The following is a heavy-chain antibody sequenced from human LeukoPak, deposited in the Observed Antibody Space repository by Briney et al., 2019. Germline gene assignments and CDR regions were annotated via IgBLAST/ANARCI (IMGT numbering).Heavy chain of an antibody. CDR3: ARQSVDGRYTFDY. Sequence: GESLQISCKVSGYSFTSYWIGWVRQMPGKGLEWMGIINPRDSDTKYSPSFQGQVTISVDKSISTAYLQWSSLKASDTAMYYCARQSVDGRYTFDYWGQGTLVTVSS. V-gene: IGHV5-51*01. CDR2: INPRDSDT. J-gene: IGHJ4*02. D-gene: IGHD3-16*02. CDR1: GYSFTSYW.